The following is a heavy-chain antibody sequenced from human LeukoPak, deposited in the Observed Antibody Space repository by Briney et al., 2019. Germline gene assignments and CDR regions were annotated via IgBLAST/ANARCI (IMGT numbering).Heavy chain of an antibody. D-gene: IGHD6-19*01. Sequence: PGGSLRLSCVASGFIFSIYELNWVRQAPGKGLEWVSSITSSSRYIYYADSVKGRFTISRDNSKNTLYLQMNSLRAEDTAVYYCAKTLGGTITDYYYYYMDVWGKGTTVTVSS. V-gene: IGHV3-21*04. J-gene: IGHJ6*03. CDR3: AKTLGGTITDYYYYYMDV. CDR1: GFIFSIYE. CDR2: ITSSSRYI.